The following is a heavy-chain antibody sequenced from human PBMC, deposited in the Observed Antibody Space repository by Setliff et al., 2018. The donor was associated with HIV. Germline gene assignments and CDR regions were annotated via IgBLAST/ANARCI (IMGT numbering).Heavy chain of an antibody. D-gene: IGHD6-13*01. CDR3: ARYWQQLGAYAFDI. V-gene: IGHV4-39*07. CDR1: GGSISSRDYY. J-gene: IGHJ3*02. CDR2: MSYSGSA. Sequence: SSETLSLTRTVSGGSISSRDYYWGWIRQPPGKGLEWIGSMSYSGSAYYNPSLKSRVTISVDTSKSQFSLKLSSVTAADTAVYYCARYWQQLGAYAFDIWGQGTMVTVSS.